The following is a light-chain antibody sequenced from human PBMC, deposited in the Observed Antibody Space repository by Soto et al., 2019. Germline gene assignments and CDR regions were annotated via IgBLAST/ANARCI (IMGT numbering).Light chain of an antibody. CDR3: QQRSDWPLS. CDR2: DAS. Sequence: EIVLTQSPGTLSLSPGERATLSCRASQSVTSQLAWYQQKPGQAPRLLIYDASNRATGIPARFSGSGSGTDFTLSISSLEPEDFAVYYCQQRSDWPLSFGPGTKVEIK. CDR1: QSVTSQ. V-gene: IGKV3-11*01. J-gene: IGKJ3*01.